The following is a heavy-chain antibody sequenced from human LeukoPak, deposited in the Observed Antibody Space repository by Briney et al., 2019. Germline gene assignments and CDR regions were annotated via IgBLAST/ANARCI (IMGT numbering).Heavy chain of an antibody. CDR3: ARDSSHFWSGYRS. Sequence: GASVKVSCKASSYTFTSYGISWVRQAPGQGLEWVGWISAYNGNTNYAQKLQGRVTMTTDTSTSTAYMELRSLRSDDTAVYYCARDSSHFWSGYRSWGQGTLVTLYS. CDR1: SYTFTSYG. V-gene: IGHV1-18*01. D-gene: IGHD3-3*02. CDR2: ISAYNGNT. J-gene: IGHJ4*02.